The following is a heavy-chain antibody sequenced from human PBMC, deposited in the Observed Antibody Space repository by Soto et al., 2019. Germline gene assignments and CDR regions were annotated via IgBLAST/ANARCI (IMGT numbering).Heavy chain of an antibody. D-gene: IGHD6-19*01. CDR1: GFTVSSNY. CDR2: IFSGGGT. Sequence: EVQMVESGGDLVQPGGSLRLSCAGSGFTVSSNYMSWVRQAPGKGLEWVSIIFSGGGTSYADSVKGRFIISRDITKNTLYLQMNSLRAEDTAVYYCARDAAVAERGGFDYWGQGGVVTVSS. V-gene: IGHV3-66*01. J-gene: IGHJ4*02. CDR3: ARDAAVAERGGFDY.